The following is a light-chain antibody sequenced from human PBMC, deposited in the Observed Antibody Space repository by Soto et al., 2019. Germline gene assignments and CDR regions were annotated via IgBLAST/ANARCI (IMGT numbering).Light chain of an antibody. CDR1: QSIRRY. CDR2: AAS. CDR3: QQSSTSPIT. V-gene: IGKV1-39*01. J-gene: IGKJ5*01. Sequence: DIQMSQSTSSLSESVGDRVTITCRASQSIRRYLNWYQQKPGKAPKVLIYAASNLQSGVPSRFSGSGSGTDFTLTISSLQPEDFATYYCQQSSTSPITFGQGTRLEIK.